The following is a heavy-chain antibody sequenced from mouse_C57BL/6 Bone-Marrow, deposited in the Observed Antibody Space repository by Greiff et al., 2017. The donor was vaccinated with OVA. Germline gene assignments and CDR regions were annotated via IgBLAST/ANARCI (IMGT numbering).Heavy chain of an antibody. CDR2: IDPSDSYT. CDR3: ARGGDSSGPRGFDY. Sequence: QVQLQQPGAELVKPGASVKLSCKASGYTFTSYWMKWVKQRPGQGLEWIGEIDPSDSYTNYNQKFKGKATLTVDTSSSTAYMQRSSRTSEDSAVYYGARGGDSSGPRGFDYWGQGTTLTVSS. D-gene: IGHD3-2*02. J-gene: IGHJ2*01. V-gene: IGHV1-50*01. CDR1: GYTFTSYW.